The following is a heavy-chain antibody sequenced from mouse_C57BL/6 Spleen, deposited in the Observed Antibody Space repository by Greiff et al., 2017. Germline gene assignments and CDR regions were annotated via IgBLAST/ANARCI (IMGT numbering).Heavy chain of an antibody. CDR3: ARRYDYDWFAY. J-gene: IGHJ3*01. CDR2: ISSGSSTI. Sequence: EVKLMESGGGLVKPGGSLKLSCAASGFTFSDYGMHWVRQAPEKGLEWVAYISSGSSTIYYADTVKGRFTISRDNAKTTLFLQMTSLRSEDTAMYYCARRYDYDWFAYWGQGTLVTVSA. D-gene: IGHD2-4*01. V-gene: IGHV5-17*01. CDR1: GFTFSDYG.